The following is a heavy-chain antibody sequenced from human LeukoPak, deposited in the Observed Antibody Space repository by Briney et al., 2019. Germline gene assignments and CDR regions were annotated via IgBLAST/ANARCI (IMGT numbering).Heavy chain of an antibody. CDR1: GGSISSSSYY. D-gene: IGHD3-22*01. J-gene: IGHJ4*02. Sequence: SETLSLTCTVSGGSISSSSYYWGWIRQPPGKGLEWIGSIYYSGSTYYNPSLKSRVTISVDTSKNQFSLKLSSVTAADTAVYYCARVHDSSGYLFDYWGQGTLVTVSS. CDR2: IYYSGST. CDR3: ARVHDSSGYLFDY. V-gene: IGHV4-39*07.